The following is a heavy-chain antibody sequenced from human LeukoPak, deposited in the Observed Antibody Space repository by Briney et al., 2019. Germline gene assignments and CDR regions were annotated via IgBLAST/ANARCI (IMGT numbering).Heavy chain of an antibody. CDR2: INSDGSST. V-gene: IGHV3-74*01. Sequence: GGSLRLSCAASGFTFSSYWMHWVRQAPGKGLVWVSRINSDGSSTSYADSVKGRFTISRDNAKNTLYLQMNSLRAEDTAVYYCARVAGEGPDILTGYYTLYYYYYMDVWGKGTTVTISS. CDR1: GFTFSSYW. CDR3: ARVAGEGPDILTGYYTLYYYYYMDV. J-gene: IGHJ6*03. D-gene: IGHD3-9*01.